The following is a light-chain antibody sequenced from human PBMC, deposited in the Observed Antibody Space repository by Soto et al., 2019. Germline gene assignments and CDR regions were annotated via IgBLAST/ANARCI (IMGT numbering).Light chain of an antibody. V-gene: IGKV3-11*01. Sequence: EIVLTQSPATLSLSPGERATLSCRATENLRTFLAWYQQKAGQAPRLLIYDASNRATGIPDRFSGSGSGTVFPLTIRKLAHEYSAVYYCQQRSSWPLTFGGGTKVDIK. CDR3: QQRSSWPLT. J-gene: IGKJ4*01. CDR2: DAS. CDR1: ENLRTF.